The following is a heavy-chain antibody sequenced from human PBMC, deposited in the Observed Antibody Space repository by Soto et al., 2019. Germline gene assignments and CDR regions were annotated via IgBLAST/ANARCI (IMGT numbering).Heavy chain of an antibody. Sequence: QVQLVQSGAEVKKPGASVKVSCKASGYTFTSYDINWVRQATGQGLEWMGWMNPNSGNTGYAQKFQGRVTMTRNTSISPAYMELSSLRSEDTAVYYCARSSYDSSGYFLYYYYGMDVWGQGTTVTVSS. J-gene: IGHJ6*02. CDR1: GYTFTSYD. CDR2: MNPNSGNT. V-gene: IGHV1-8*01. D-gene: IGHD3-22*01. CDR3: ARSSYDSSGYFLYYYYGMDV.